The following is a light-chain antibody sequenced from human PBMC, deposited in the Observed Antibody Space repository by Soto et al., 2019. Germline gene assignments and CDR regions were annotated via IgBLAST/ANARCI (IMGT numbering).Light chain of an antibody. CDR1: QSVSSSY. Sequence: EIVLTQSPGTLSLSPGERATLSCRASQSVSSSYLAWYQQKPGQAPRLLIYGASSRATGITDRFSGSGSGTDFNLTISRLEHEDFAVYYYQQYGSSPLTFGGGTKVEIK. CDR2: GAS. V-gene: IGKV3-20*01. J-gene: IGKJ4*01. CDR3: QQYGSSPLT.